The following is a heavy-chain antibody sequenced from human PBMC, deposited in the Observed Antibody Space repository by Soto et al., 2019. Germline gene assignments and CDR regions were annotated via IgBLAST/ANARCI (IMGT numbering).Heavy chain of an antibody. D-gene: IGHD3-3*01. CDR1: GFTFTSSA. CDR2: IVVGSGNT. CDR3: AASSYYDFWSGYPRIFDY. V-gene: IGHV1-58*01. J-gene: IGHJ4*02. Sequence: SVKFSCKASGFTFTSSAVQWVRQAHGQRLEWIGWIVVGSGNTNYAQKFQERVTITRDMSTSTAYMELSSLRSEDTAVYYCAASSYYDFWSGYPRIFDYWGQGTLVTVSS.